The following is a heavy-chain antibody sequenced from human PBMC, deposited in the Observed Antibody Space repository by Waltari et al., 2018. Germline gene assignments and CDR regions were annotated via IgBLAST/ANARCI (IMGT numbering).Heavy chain of an antibody. J-gene: IGHJ5*02. Sequence: QVQLVQSGAEVKKPGASVKVSCKASGYTFTGYYMHWVRQAPGQGLEWMGWINPNSGGTNYAQKFQGRVTMTRDTSISTAYMELSRLRSDDTAVYYCARGLGTVTTRIGSWFDPWGQGTLVTVSS. CDR3: ARGLGTVTTRIGSWFDP. D-gene: IGHD4-17*01. CDR2: INPNSGGT. V-gene: IGHV1-2*02. CDR1: GYTFTGYY.